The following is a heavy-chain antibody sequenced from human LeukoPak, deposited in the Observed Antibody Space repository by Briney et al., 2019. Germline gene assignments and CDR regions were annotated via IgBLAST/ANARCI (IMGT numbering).Heavy chain of an antibody. J-gene: IGHJ4*02. CDR1: GFTFDDYA. V-gene: IGHV3-9*01. CDR3: AKVYRSGSPLYYFDY. Sequence: GRSLRLSCAASGFTFDDYAMHWVRQAPGEGLEWVSGISWNSGSIGYADSVKGRFTISRDNAKNSLYLQMNSLRAEDTALYYCAKVYRSGSPLYYFDYWGQGTLVTVSS. D-gene: IGHD1-26*01. CDR2: ISWNSGSI.